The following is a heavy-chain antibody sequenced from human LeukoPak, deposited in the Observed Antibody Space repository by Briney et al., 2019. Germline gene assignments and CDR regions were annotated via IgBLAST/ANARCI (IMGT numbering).Heavy chain of an antibody. D-gene: IGHD6-19*01. Sequence: PGGSLRLSCAASGFTFSSYNMNWVRQAPGKGLEWVSYISSSTTYYADSVKGRFTISRDDAKKSLYLQMNSLRAEDTAVYYCARDPSSGWRRDAFDIWGQGTMVTVSS. V-gene: IGHV3-48*01. CDR3: ARDPSSGWRRDAFDI. CDR2: ISSSTT. J-gene: IGHJ3*02. CDR1: GFTFSSYN.